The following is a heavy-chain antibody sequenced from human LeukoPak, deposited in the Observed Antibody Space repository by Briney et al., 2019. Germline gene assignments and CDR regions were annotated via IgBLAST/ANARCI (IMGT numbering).Heavy chain of an antibody. CDR1: GYTFTGYY. V-gene: IGHV1-2*02. D-gene: IGHD3-10*01. CDR3: ARDGNMVNWFDP. CDR2: INPNSGGT. J-gene: IGHJ5*02. Sequence: ASVKVSCKASGYTFTGYYIHWVRQAPGQGLEWMGWINPNSGGTNYAQKFQGRVTMTRDTSISTAYMELSRLRSDDTAVYYCARDGNMVNWFDPWGQGTLVTVSS.